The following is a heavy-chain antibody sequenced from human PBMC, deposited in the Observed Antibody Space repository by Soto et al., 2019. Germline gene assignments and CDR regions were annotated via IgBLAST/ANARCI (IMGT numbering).Heavy chain of an antibody. CDR3: AKGFFHIVVVVAATLKTDALDI. V-gene: IGHV3-30*18. CDR1: GFTFSSYG. D-gene: IGHD2-15*01. J-gene: IGHJ3*02. Sequence: GGSLRLSCAASGFTFSSYGMHWVRQAPGKGLEWVAVISYDGSNKYYADSVKGRFTISRDNSKNTLYLQMNSLRAEDTAVYYCAKGFFHIVVVVAATLKTDALDIWGQGTMFTVSS. CDR2: ISYDGSNK.